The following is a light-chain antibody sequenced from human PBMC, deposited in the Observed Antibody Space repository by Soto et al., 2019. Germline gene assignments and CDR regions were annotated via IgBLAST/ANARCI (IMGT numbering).Light chain of an antibody. Sequence: QSALTQPASVSGAPGQSITISCTGTSTDVGGHNYVSWYQHHPGKAPKLMIFEVSNRPSGISIRFSGSKSANTASLTISGLQAEDEADYYCCSYSTSSTLVFGGGTNSPS. V-gene: IGLV2-14*01. CDR2: EVS. J-gene: IGLJ2*01. CDR1: STDVGGHNY. CDR3: CSYSTSSTLV.